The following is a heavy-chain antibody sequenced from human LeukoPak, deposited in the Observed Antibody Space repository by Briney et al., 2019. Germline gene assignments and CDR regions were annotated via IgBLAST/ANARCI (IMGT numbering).Heavy chain of an antibody. V-gene: IGHV4-59*08. CDR1: GASISALS. CDR2: TYYSRTP. CDR3: ARHHGYQCSESWYLRGSFDY. D-gene: IGHD6-13*01. J-gene: IGHJ4*02. Sequence: PSETLSLTCAVSGASISALSWGWIRQSPGKGLEWIAYTYYSRTPTYNASLKSRVTISLETSKNQFSLRVNSVTAADTAIYYCARHHGYQCSESWYLRGSFDYWGRGILVAGSS.